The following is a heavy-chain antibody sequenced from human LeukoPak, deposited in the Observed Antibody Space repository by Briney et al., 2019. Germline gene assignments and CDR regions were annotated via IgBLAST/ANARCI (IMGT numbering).Heavy chain of an antibody. Sequence: GGSLRLSCAASGFTFSNYSMDWVRQAPGMGLEWVSSISSSSDYIYYADSVKGRFTISRDNAKNSLFLQLNSLRAEDTAVYYCASGRVTATANPDYWGQGTLVTVSS. CDR3: ASGRVTATANPDY. CDR1: GFTFSNYS. V-gene: IGHV3-21*01. J-gene: IGHJ4*02. D-gene: IGHD2-21*02. CDR2: ISSSSDYI.